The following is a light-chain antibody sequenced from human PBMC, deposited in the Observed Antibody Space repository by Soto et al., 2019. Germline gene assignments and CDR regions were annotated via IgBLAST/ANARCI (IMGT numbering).Light chain of an antibody. CDR1: QSISNW. CDR3: QLYKTYPTWT. Sequence: DIQMTQSPSTLSASLGDRVTITCRASQSISNWLAWYKQRPGKAPKLLISKASSLESGVASRLSGTGSGTEFTLIISSRQPDDFATYYCQLYKTYPTWTFGQGPKVEIK. V-gene: IGKV1-5*03. J-gene: IGKJ1*01. CDR2: KAS.